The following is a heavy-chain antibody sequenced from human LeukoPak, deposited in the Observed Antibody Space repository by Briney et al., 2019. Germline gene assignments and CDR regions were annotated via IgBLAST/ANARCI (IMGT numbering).Heavy chain of an antibody. D-gene: IGHD4-23*01. Sequence: ASVKVSCKASGGTFSNYAISWVRQAPGQGLEWMGGIIPIFGTANYAQKFQGRVTMTRDTSISTAYMELSSLRSEDTAVYYCARDNSVEDTAWWFDPWGQGTLVTVSS. J-gene: IGHJ5*02. CDR3: ARDNSVEDTAWWFDP. V-gene: IGHV1-69*05. CDR2: IIPIFGTA. CDR1: GGTFSNYA.